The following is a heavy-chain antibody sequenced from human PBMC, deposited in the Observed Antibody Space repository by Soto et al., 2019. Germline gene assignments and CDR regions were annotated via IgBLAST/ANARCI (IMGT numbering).Heavy chain of an antibody. V-gene: IGHV4-31*03. J-gene: IGHJ4*02. D-gene: IGHD1-7*01. CDR3: ARVKGGTTRRAFDS. Sequence: QVQLQESGPGLVKPSQTLSLTCTVSGDSISSGGYYWSWIRQPPGKGLEWIGYIYDNGGAYYSPSLKGRVVISVDRSENQFSLGLSSVTAADTAVYYCARVKGGTTRRAFDSWGQGTLVTVSS. CDR1: GDSISSGGYY. CDR2: IYDNGGA.